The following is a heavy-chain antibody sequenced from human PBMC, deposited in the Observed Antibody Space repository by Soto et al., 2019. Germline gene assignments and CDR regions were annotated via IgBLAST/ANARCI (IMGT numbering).Heavy chain of an antibody. Sequence: QLGGSLRLSXAASGFVFSNYAMFWFRQAPGRGLEWVSTIYAAGGSKYYAGSVKGRFTVSRDNSRDTLFLQMDSLRVEDTAIYFCAKDLIRGDGYEDPDYWGQGTLVTVS. CDR1: GFVFSNYA. J-gene: IGHJ4*02. CDR3: AKDLIRGDGYEDPDY. CDR2: IYAAGGSK. V-gene: IGHV3-23*01. D-gene: IGHD3-10*01.